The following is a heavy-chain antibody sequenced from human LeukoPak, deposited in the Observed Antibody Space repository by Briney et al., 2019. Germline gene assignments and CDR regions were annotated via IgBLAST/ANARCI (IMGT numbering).Heavy chain of an antibody. CDR3: ARWIVVVPAATLAAWFDP. J-gene: IGHJ5*02. Sequence: TGGSLRLSCAASGFTFGSYSMNWVRQAPGKGLEWVSYISSSSSTIYYAGSVKGRFTISRDNAKNSLYLQMNSLRAEDTAVYYCARWIVVVPAATLAAWFDPWGQGTLVTVSS. CDR1: GFTFGSYS. CDR2: ISSSSSTI. D-gene: IGHD2-2*01. V-gene: IGHV3-48*01.